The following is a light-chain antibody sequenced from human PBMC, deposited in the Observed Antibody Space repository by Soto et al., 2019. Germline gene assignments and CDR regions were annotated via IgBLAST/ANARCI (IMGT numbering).Light chain of an antibody. CDR3: QQRSNWPIT. Sequence: DIQMTQSPSTLSATAGDRVTITCRASQSISSWLAWYQQKPGKAPKLLIYDASNLESGVPSRFSGSGSGTEFTLTISSLEPEDFAVYYCQQRSNWPITFGQGTRLE. V-gene: IGKV1-5*01. CDR1: QSISSW. CDR2: DAS. J-gene: IGKJ5*01.